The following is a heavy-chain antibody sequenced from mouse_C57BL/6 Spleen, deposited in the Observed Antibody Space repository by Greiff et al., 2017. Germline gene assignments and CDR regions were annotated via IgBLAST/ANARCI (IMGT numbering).Heavy chain of an antibody. D-gene: IGHD1-2*01. J-gene: IGHJ4*01. CDR1: GFNIQNTY. V-gene: IGHV14-3*01. Sequence: VQLQQSVAELVRPGASVKLSCTASGFNIQNTYMHWVKQRPEQGLEWIGRIDPANGNTKYAPKFQGKATITADTSSTTAYLQLSSLTSEDTAIYYCARDYGRAMDYWGQGTSVTVSS. CDR3: ARDYGRAMDY. CDR2: IDPANGNT.